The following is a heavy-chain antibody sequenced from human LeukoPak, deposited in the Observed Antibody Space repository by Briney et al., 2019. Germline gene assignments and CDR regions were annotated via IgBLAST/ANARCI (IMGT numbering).Heavy chain of an antibody. V-gene: IGHV3-20*04. CDR3: ARGYGAGNYRRPFYGMDV. D-gene: IGHD3-10*01. J-gene: IGHJ6*02. CDR2: LNWNGDIT. CDR1: GFTFNDYG. Sequence: GGSLRLSCAAPGFTFNDYGMTWVRQAPGKGLEWVSGLNWNGDITRYADSVKGRFTISRDNAKNSVYLQMDSLSAEDTAFYYCARGYGAGNYRRPFYGMDVWGQGTTVTVSS.